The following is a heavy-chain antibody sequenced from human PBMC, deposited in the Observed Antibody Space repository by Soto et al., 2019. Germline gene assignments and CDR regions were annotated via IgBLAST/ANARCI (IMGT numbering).Heavy chain of an antibody. CDR1: GFTCSSYG. CDR2: ISDSGGST. Sequence: EVQLLESGGGLVQPGGSLRLSCAASGFTCSSYGISWGRQAPGKGPEWVSSISDSGGSTYYADSVKGRFTVSRDNSKNTLFLQMNSLRAEDTAVYYCAKSRGGSTSRTADFWGQGTLVTVSS. V-gene: IGHV3-23*01. J-gene: IGHJ4*02. CDR3: AKSRGGSTSRTADF. D-gene: IGHD2-2*01.